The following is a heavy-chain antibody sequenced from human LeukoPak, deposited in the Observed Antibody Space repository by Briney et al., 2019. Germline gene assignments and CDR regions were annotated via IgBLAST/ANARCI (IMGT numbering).Heavy chain of an antibody. J-gene: IGHJ4*02. CDR3: AREEGWYYYDSSGYRYFDY. CDR2: ISSSSSYI. D-gene: IGHD3-22*01. V-gene: IGHV3-21*01. Sequence: MTGGSLRLSCAASGFTFSSYGTNWVRQAPGKGLEWVSSISSSSSYIYYADSVKGRFTISRDNAKNSLYLQMNSLRAEDTAVYYCAREEGWYYYDSSGYRYFDYWGQGTLVTVSS. CDR1: GFTFSSYG.